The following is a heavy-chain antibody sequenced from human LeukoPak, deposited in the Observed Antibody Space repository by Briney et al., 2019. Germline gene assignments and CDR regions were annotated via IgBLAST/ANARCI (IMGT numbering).Heavy chain of an antibody. V-gene: IGHV4-4*02. D-gene: IGHD5-18*01. CDR1: GGSISSNNW. J-gene: IGHJ4*02. CDR3: AIPRGYSYGHFDY. CDR2: INHSGST. Sequence: SETLSLTCAVSGGSISSNNWWSWVRQPPGKGLEWIGEINHSGSTNYNPSLKSRVTISVDTSKNQFSLKLSSVTAADTAVYYCAIPRGYSYGHFDYWGQGTLVTVSS.